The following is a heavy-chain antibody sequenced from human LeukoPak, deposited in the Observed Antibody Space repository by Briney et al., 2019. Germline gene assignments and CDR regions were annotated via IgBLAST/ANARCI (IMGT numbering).Heavy chain of an antibody. Sequence: GGSLRLSCAASGFTFSSYAMNWVRQAPGKGLEWVSSISITSNYIYYTDSVKGRFTISRDNAKNSLDLQMTSLRVEDTAMYYCARAAVSVVPYFDSWGQGTPVTVSS. J-gene: IGHJ4*02. V-gene: IGHV3-21*01. CDR3: ARAAVSVVPYFDS. CDR1: GFTFSSYA. CDR2: ISITSNYI. D-gene: IGHD4-23*01.